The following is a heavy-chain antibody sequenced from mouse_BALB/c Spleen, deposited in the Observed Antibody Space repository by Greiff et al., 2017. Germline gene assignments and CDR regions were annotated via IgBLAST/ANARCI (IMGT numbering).Heavy chain of an antibody. J-gene: IGHJ3*01. Sequence: EVMLVESGGGLVQPGGSLKLSCAASGFTFSSYGMSWVRQTPDKRLELVATINSNGGSTYYPDSVKGRFTISRDNAKNTLYLQMSSLKSEDTAMYYCARGEAAWFAYWGQGTLVTVSA. CDR2: INSNGGST. CDR3: ARGEAAWFAY. CDR1: GFTFSSYG. V-gene: IGHV5-6-3*01.